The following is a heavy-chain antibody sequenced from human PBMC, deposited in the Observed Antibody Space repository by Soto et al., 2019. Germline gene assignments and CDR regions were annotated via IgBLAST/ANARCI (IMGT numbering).Heavy chain of an antibody. D-gene: IGHD6-6*01. Sequence: NPSETLSLTCTVSGGSISSSSYYWGWIRQPPGKGLEWIGSIYYSGGTYYNPSLKSRVTISVDTSKNQFSLKLSSVTAADTAMYYCARLVHPAEKYGMDVWGQGTTVTVS. CDR1: GGSISSSSYY. V-gene: IGHV4-39*01. CDR3: ARLVHPAEKYGMDV. J-gene: IGHJ6*02. CDR2: IYYSGGT.